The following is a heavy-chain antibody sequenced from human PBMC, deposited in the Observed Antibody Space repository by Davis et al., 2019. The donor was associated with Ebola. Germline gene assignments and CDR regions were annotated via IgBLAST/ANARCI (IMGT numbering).Heavy chain of an antibody. CDR1: GFTFSSYA. D-gene: IGHD3-3*01. J-gene: IGHJ4*02. CDR3: AKSYYDFWSGPY. CDR2: ISYDGSNK. Sequence: PGGSLRLSCSASGFTFSSYAMHWVRQAPGKGLEWVAVISYDGSNKYYADSVKGRFTISRDNSKNTLYLQMNSLRAEDTAVYYCAKSYYDFWSGPYWGQGTLVTVSS. V-gene: IGHV3-30*04.